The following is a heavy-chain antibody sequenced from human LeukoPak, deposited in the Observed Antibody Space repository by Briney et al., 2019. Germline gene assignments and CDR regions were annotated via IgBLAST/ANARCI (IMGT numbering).Heavy chain of an antibody. CDR1: GGSISSYY. CDR3: ASSSIVVVPAAIRVDY. Sequence: SETLSLTCTVSGGSISSYYWSWIRQPPGKGLEWIGYIYYSGSTNYNPSLKSRVTISVDTSKNQFSLKLSSVTAADTAVYYCASSSIVVVPAAIRVDYWGQGTLVTVSS. V-gene: IGHV4-59*08. J-gene: IGHJ4*02. D-gene: IGHD2-2*01. CDR2: IYYSGST.